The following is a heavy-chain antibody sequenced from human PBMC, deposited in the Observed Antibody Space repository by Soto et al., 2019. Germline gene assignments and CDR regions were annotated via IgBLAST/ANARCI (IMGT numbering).Heavy chain of an antibody. Sequence: VQLVESGGGVVQPGRSLRLSCAASGFTFSSYGMHWVRQAPGKGLEWVAVISYDGSNKYYADSVKGRFTISRDNSKNTLYLQMNGLRAEDTAVYYCAKTVFGGVIAYFDYWGQGTLVTVSS. V-gene: IGHV3-30*18. D-gene: IGHD3-16*02. CDR3: AKTVFGGVIAYFDY. CDR1: GFTFSSYG. J-gene: IGHJ4*02. CDR2: ISYDGSNK.